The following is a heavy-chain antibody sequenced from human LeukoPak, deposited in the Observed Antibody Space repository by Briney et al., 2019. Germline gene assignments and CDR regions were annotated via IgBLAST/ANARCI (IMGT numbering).Heavy chain of an antibody. V-gene: IGHV4-34*01. CDR2: INHSGST. Sequence: SESLSLTCAVYGGSFSGYYWSWIRQPPGKGLEWIGEINHSGSTNYNPSLKSRVTISVDTSKNQFSLKLSSVTAADTAVYYCARDHSSSWPAFDIWGQGTMVTVSS. D-gene: IGHD6-13*01. CDR1: GGSFSGYY. CDR3: ARDHSSSWPAFDI. J-gene: IGHJ3*02.